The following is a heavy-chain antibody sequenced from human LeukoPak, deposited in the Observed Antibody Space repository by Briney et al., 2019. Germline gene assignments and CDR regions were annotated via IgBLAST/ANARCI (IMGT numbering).Heavy chain of an antibody. CDR2: IYTSGST. V-gene: IGHV4-61*02. D-gene: IGHD3-16*02. CDR3: ARGARYYDYVWGSYRKNYMDV. Sequence: PSETLSLTCTVSGGSISSGSYYWSWIRQPAGKGMEWIGRIYTSGSTNYNPSLKSRVTISVDTSKNQFSLKLSSVTAADTAVYYCARGARYYDYVWGSYRKNYMDVWGKGTTVTVSS. CDR1: GGSISSGSYY. J-gene: IGHJ6*03.